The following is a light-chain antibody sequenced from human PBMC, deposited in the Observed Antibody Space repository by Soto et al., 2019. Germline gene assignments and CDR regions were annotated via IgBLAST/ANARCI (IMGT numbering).Light chain of an antibody. CDR3: SSYTSSSAIYV. CDR1: SSDVGGYNY. V-gene: IGLV2-14*01. J-gene: IGLJ1*01. Sequence: QSALTQPASVSGSPGQSITISCTGTSSDVGGYNYVSWYQQHPGKAPKLMIFDVSNRPSGVSNRFSGSKSGNTASLTISGLQAEDDDAYYCSSYTSSSAIYVFGTGTKVTVL. CDR2: DVS.